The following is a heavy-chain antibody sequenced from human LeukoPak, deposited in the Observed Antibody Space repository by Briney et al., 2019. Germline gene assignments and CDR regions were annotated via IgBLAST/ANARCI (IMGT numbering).Heavy chain of an antibody. Sequence: PGGSLRLSCAASGFTFSSYAVTWVRQAPGKGLEWVSVISGSGGTTYYADSVKGRFTISRDNSKNTLYLQMNSLRAEDTAVYYCAKEGDGYNFSRFEFDYWGQGTLVTVSS. CDR3: AKEGDGYNFSRFEFDY. J-gene: IGHJ4*02. V-gene: IGHV3-23*01. CDR1: GFTFSSYA. CDR2: ISGSGGTT. D-gene: IGHD5-24*01.